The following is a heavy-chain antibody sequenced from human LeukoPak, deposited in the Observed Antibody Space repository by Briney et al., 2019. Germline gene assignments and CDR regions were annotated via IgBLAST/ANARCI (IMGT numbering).Heavy chain of an antibody. D-gene: IGHD3-3*01. V-gene: IGHV1-58*02. Sequence: ASVKVSCKASGFTFTSSAMQWVRQARGQRLEWIGWIVVGSGNTNYAQKFQERVTITRDMSTSTAYMELSSLRSEDTAVYYCAAVVYDFGPPIDYWGQGTLVTVSS. CDR1: GFTFTSSA. CDR2: IVVGSGNT. CDR3: AAVVYDFGPPIDY. J-gene: IGHJ4*02.